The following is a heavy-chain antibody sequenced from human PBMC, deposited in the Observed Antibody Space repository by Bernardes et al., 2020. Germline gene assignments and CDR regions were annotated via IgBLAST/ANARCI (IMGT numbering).Heavy chain of an antibody. D-gene: IGHD3-10*01. Sequence: GGSLRLSCAASGFTFSNYAMSWVRQAPGKGLEWVSTISGSGGSTYYADSVKGHFTISRDNSKNTLYLQMNSLRVEDTAVYYCAKDLRGSGKYWGQGTLVTVSS. V-gene: IGHV3-23*01. J-gene: IGHJ4*02. CDR3: AKDLRGSGKY. CDR1: GFTFSNYA. CDR2: ISGSGGST.